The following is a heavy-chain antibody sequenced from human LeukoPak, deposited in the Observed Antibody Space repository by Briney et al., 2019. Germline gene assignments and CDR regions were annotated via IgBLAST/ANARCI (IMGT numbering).Heavy chain of an antibody. D-gene: IGHD6-19*01. CDR2: IIPIFGTA. V-gene: IGHV1-69*05. CDR1: GGTFSSYA. Sequence: SVKVSCKASGGTFSSYAISWVRQAPGQGLEWMGRIIPIFGTANYAQKFQGRVTITTDESTSTAYMELSSLRAEDTAVYYCAKDTGSGSGWQSCWGPGTLVTVSS. J-gene: IGHJ4*02. CDR3: AKDTGSGSGWQSC.